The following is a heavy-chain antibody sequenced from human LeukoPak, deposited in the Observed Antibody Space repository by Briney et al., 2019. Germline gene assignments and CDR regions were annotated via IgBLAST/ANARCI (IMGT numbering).Heavy chain of an antibody. J-gene: IGHJ6*02. D-gene: IGHD3-9*01. CDR1: GGSFSGHY. V-gene: IGHV4-34*01. CDR2: MSHTGPT. CDR3: ARGIHYYILTGGMDV. Sequence: KCADTLSLTCAVFGGSFSGHYWRWIRHSPEKGLEWIGEMSHTGPTNYNPSLKSRVPVSGDTSDKQVSLNVRSVTRGDTAVYYCARGIHYYILTGGMDVWGQETTLTV.